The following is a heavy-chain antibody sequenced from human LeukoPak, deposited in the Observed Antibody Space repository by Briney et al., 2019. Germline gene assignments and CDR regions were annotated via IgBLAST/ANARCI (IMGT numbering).Heavy chain of an antibody. CDR1: GFTFSTYA. V-gene: IGHV3-23*01. CDR3: AKDLVDCSSTSCYTQGDY. J-gene: IGHJ4*02. Sequence: GGSLRLSCAASGFTFSTYAMNWVRQAPGKGLEWVSRIRSSGDTTSYADSVKGRFTISRDNSKNTLSLQMNSLRAEDAAVYYCAKDLVDCSSTSCYTQGDYWGQGTLVTVSS. CDR2: IRSSGDTT. D-gene: IGHD2-2*02.